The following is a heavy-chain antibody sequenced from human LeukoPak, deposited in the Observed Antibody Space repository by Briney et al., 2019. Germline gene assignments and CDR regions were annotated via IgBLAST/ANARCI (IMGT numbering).Heavy chain of an antibody. J-gene: IGHJ4*02. Sequence: GGSLRLSCAASGFTFDDYGMSWLRQAPGKGLEWVSGINWNGGSTGYADSVKGRFTISRDNAKSSLYLQMNSLRAEDTALYYRARDDCSGGSCYFDYWGQGTLATVSS. CDR1: GFTFDDYG. CDR3: ARDDCSGGSCYFDY. D-gene: IGHD2-15*01. CDR2: INWNGGST. V-gene: IGHV3-20*04.